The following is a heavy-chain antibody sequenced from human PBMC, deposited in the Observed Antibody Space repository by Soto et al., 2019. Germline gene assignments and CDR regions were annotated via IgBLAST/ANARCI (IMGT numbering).Heavy chain of an antibody. CDR2: ISQDGTKR. Sequence: PGGSLRLSCAASGFTFSSYVMHWVHQAPGKGLEWVALISQDGTKRDYADSVEGRFTTSRDNSKQTLSLEMNGLRAEDTALYYCAKQIGGLRYFDWLFYGMDVWGQGTTVTVSS. CDR3: AKQIGGLRYFDWLFYGMDV. CDR1: GFTFSSYV. V-gene: IGHV3-30*04. D-gene: IGHD3-9*01. J-gene: IGHJ6*02.